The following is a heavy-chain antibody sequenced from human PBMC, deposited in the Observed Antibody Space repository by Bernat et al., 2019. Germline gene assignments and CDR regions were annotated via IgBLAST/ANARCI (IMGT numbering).Heavy chain of an antibody. CDR2: INHSGST. D-gene: IGHD1-26*01. CDR3: ARLSGGDPHAVDY. CDR1: GGSFSGYY. Sequence: QVQLQQWGAGLLKPSETLSLTCAVYGGSFSGYYWSWIRQPPGKGLEWIGEINHSGSTNYNPSLKSRVTISVDTSKSQFSLKLSSVTGADTAVYYCARLSGGDPHAVDYWGQGTLVTVSS. V-gene: IGHV4-34*01. J-gene: IGHJ4*02.